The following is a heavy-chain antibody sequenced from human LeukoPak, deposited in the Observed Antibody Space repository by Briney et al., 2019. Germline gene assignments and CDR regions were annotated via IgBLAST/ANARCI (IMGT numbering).Heavy chain of an antibody. V-gene: IGHV3-53*01. D-gene: IGHD5/OR15-5a*01. CDR2: IHSGGST. Sequence: GGSLRLSCAASGFTVSSNYMSWVRQAPGKGLEWVSVIHSGGSTYYADSVKGRFTISRDNSKNTLYLQMNSLRAEDTAVYYCAKRPSVRPDYWGQGTLVTVSS. J-gene: IGHJ4*02. CDR1: GFTVSSNY. CDR3: AKRPSVRPDY.